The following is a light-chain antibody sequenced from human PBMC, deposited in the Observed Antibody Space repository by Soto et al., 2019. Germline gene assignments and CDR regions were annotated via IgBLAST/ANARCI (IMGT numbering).Light chain of an antibody. CDR2: GAS. CDR1: QSVSSSY. J-gene: IGKJ5*01. Sequence: EIVLKHSPGTLSLSPGERAALSFSASQSVSSSYLAWYQQKPGQAPRLLIYGASSRATGIPDRFSGSGSGTDFTLTISRLEPEDFAVYYCQQYGSSPPITFGQGTRLEIK. V-gene: IGKV3-20*01. CDR3: QQYGSSPPIT.